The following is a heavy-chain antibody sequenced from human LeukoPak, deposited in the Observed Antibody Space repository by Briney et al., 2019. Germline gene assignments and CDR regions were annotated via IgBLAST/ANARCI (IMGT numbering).Heavy chain of an antibody. J-gene: IGHJ5*02. CDR1: GGTFSGYY. CDR2: SNDSGGT. V-gene: IGHV4-34*01. CDR3: AREIPYCSGGSCSTLGWFDP. Sequence: SETLSLTCAVYGGTFSGYYWSWIRQPPGKRLEWVGESNDSGGTNYNPSLKSRVTISADKSKNQFSLKLSSVTAADTAVYYCAREIPYCSGGSCSTLGWFDPWGQGTLVTVSS. D-gene: IGHD2-15*01.